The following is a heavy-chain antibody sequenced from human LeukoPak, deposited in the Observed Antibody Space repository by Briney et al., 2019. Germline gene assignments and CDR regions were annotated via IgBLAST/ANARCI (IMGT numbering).Heavy chain of an antibody. CDR3: TKDNFKILVMGAVFDY. Sequence: GGSLRLSCAASGVTVNSNYMNWVRQAPGKGLEWVSSISSSSSYIYYADSVKGRFTISRDNAKNSLYLQMDSLRAEDTAVYYFTKDNFKILVMGAVFDYCGQGALGTVSS. D-gene: IGHD1-26*01. J-gene: IGHJ4*02. CDR1: GVTVNSNY. CDR2: ISSSSSYI. V-gene: IGHV3-21*01.